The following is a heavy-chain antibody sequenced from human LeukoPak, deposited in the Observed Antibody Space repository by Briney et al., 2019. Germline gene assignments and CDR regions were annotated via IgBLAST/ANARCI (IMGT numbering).Heavy chain of an antibody. CDR1: GFTFEDYT. Sequence: PGGSLRLSCAASGFTFEDYTMHWVRQAPGKGLEWVSLISWDGGSTYYADSVKGRFTISRDNSKNSLYLQMNSLRTEDTALYYCAKDYSSGWRTGFDYWGQGTLVTVSS. J-gene: IGHJ4*02. CDR3: AKDYSSGWRTGFDY. CDR2: ISWDGGST. V-gene: IGHV3-43*01. D-gene: IGHD6-19*01.